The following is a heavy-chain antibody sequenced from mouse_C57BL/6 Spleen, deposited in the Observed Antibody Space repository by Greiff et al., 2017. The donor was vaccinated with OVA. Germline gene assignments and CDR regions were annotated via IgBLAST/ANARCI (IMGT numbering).Heavy chain of an antibody. D-gene: IGHD2-5*01. J-gene: IGHJ3*01. CDR2: IYPGDGDT. CDR1: GYAFSSYW. Sequence: QVQLKESGAELVKPGASVKISCKASGYAFSSYWMNWVKQRPGKGLEWIGQIYPGDGDTNYNGKFKGKATLTADKSSSTAYMQLSSLTSEDSAVYFCARMGSNYGRWFAYWGQGTLVTVSA. CDR3: ARMGSNYGRWFAY. V-gene: IGHV1-80*01.